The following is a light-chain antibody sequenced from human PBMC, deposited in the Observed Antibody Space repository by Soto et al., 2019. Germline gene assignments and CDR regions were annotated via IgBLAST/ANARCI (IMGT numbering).Light chain of an antibody. V-gene: IGKV3-11*01. J-gene: IGKJ4*01. CDR1: QSVSSY. CDR3: QQRSNWPLLT. Sequence: EIVLTQSPATLSLSPGERDTLYCRASQSVSSYLAWYQQKPGHAPRLLIYDASNRATGIPARFSGSGSGTDFTLTISSLEPEDFVVYYCQQRSNWPLLTFGGGTKVDIK. CDR2: DAS.